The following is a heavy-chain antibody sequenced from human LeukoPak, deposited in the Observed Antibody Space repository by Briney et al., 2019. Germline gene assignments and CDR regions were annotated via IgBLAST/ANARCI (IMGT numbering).Heavy chain of an antibody. CDR2: IYYSGST. CDR3: ARDRMGWYDFWSGYHDAFDI. D-gene: IGHD3-3*01. V-gene: IGHV4-30-4*01. Sequence: SQTLSLTCTVSGGSISSGDYYWSWIRQPPGKGLEWIGYIYYSGSTYYNPSLKSRVTISVDTSKNQFSLKLSSVTAADTAVYYCARDRMGWYDFWSGYHDAFDIWGQGTMVTVSS. J-gene: IGHJ3*02. CDR1: GGSISSGDYY.